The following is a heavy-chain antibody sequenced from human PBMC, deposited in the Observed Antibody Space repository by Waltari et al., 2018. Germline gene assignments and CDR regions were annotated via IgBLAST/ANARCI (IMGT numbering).Heavy chain of an antibody. D-gene: IGHD6-13*01. Sequence: EVQLVESGGGLIQPGGSLRLSCVASGFTVTSNYMSWVRQAPGKGLECVSVIYSGGSTYYADSVKGRFTISRDSSKNTVYLQMNSLRADDTAVYYCARDGYDALDIWGQGTMVIVSS. V-gene: IGHV3-53*01. CDR3: ARDGYDALDI. CDR2: IYSGGST. CDR1: GFTVTSNY. J-gene: IGHJ3*02.